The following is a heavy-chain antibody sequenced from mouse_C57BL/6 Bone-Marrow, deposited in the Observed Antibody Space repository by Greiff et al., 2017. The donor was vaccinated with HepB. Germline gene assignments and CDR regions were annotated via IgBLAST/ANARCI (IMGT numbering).Heavy chain of an antibody. Sequence: EVQLQQSGPELVKPGDSVKISCKASGYSFTGYFMNWVMQSHGKSLEWIGRINPYNGDTFYNQKFKGKAILTVDKSSSTAHMELRSLASEDSAVYYCARSTMVYFDYWGQGTTLTVSS. D-gene: IGHD2-1*01. CDR2: INPYNGDT. J-gene: IGHJ2*01. V-gene: IGHV1-20*01. CDR3: ARSTMVYFDY. CDR1: GYSFTGYF.